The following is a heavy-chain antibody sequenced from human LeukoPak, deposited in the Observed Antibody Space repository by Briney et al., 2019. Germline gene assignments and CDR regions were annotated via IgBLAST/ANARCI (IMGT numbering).Heavy chain of an antibody. CDR1: GGSFSGYY. J-gene: IGHJ4*02. V-gene: IGHV4-34*01. Sequence: SETLSLTCAVYGGSFSGYYWSWIRQPPGKGLEWIGEINHSGSTNYNPSLKSRVTISVDTSKSQFSLKLSSVTAADTAVYYCARCGKRLKYQLPLGYWGQGTLVTVSS. D-gene: IGHD2-2*01. CDR2: INHSGST. CDR3: ARCGKRLKYQLPLGY.